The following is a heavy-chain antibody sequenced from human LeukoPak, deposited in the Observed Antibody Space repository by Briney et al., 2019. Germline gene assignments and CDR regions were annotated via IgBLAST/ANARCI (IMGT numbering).Heavy chain of an antibody. D-gene: IGHD3-22*01. CDR2: ISYDGSNK. CDR1: GFTFSSYA. J-gene: IGHJ4*02. Sequence: GGSLRLSCAASGFTFSSYAMHWVRQAPGKGLEWVAVISYDGSNKYYADSVKGRFTISRDNSKNTLYLQMNSLRAEDTAVYYCASRLVVSALDYWGQGTLVTVSS. CDR3: ASRLVVSALDY. V-gene: IGHV3-30-3*01.